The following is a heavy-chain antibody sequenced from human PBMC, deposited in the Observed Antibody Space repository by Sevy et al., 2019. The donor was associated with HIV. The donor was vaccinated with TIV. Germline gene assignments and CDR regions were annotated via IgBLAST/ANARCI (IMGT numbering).Heavy chain of an antibody. Sequence: GESLKISCKGSGYSFTSYWIGWVRQMPGQGLEWMGIIYPGDSDTRCSPSFQGQVTISADNSISTAYLQWSSLKASDSAMYYCARHHYDFWSGDAFAIWGQGTMVTVSS. CDR1: GYSFTSYW. CDR2: IYPGDSDT. CDR3: ARHHYDFWSGDAFAI. D-gene: IGHD3-3*01. V-gene: IGHV5-51*01. J-gene: IGHJ3*02.